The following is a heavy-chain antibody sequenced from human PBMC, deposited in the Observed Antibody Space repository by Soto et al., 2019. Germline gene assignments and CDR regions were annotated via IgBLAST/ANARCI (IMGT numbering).Heavy chain of an antibody. D-gene: IGHD5-18*01. V-gene: IGHV1-69*13. J-gene: IGHJ6*02. CDR1: GGTFSSYA. CDR3: ARGALNGSRDGYSYGLDYYGMDV. Sequence: SVKVSCKASGGTFSSYAISWVRQAPGQGLEWMGGIIPIFGTANYAQKFQGRVTITADESTSTAYMELSSLRSEDTAVYYCARGALNGSRDGYSYGLDYYGMDVWGQGTTVTVSS. CDR2: IIPIFGTA.